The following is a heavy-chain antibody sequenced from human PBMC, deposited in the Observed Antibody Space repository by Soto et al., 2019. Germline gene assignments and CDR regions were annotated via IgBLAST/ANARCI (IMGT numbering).Heavy chain of an antibody. D-gene: IGHD6-19*01. J-gene: IGHJ3*02. CDR2: ISWNSGSI. CDR3: AKGRCGWYGFDDAFDI. Sequence: CLRLSCAASGFTFDDYAMHWVRQAPGKGLERVSGISWNSGSIGYADSVKGRFTISRDNAKNSLYLQMNSLRAEDTALYYCAKGRCGWYGFDDAFDIWGQGKMVAV. V-gene: IGHV3-9*01. CDR1: GFTFDDYA.